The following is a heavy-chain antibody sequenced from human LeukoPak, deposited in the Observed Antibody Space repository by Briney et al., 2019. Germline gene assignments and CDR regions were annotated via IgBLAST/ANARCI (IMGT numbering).Heavy chain of an antibody. Sequence: PGGSLRLSCAASGFTFSSYWMSWVRQAPGKGLEWVANIKQDGSEKYYVDSVKGRFTISRDNAKNSLYLQMNSLRAEDTAVYYCAREETDDSGYDYYYYMDVWGKGTTVTISS. CDR1: GFTFSSYW. CDR3: AREETDDSGYDYYYYMDV. J-gene: IGHJ6*03. D-gene: IGHD5-12*01. CDR2: IKQDGSEK. V-gene: IGHV3-7*01.